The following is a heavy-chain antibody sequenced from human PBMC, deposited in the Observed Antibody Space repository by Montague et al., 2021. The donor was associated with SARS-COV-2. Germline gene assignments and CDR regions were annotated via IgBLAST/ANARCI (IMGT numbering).Heavy chain of an antibody. Sequence: SETLSLTCTVSGDSITSSIWWSWVRQTPGKGLEWIGEIFYTGKSKYNPSLESRLTMSVDVAKNQFSLNLNSVTAADTAVYYCARRTVLMISVVFDALDMWGQGTLATVSS. V-gene: IGHV4-4*02. CDR2: IFYTGKS. CDR3: ARRTVLMISVVFDALDM. D-gene: IGHD3-16*01. J-gene: IGHJ3*02. CDR1: GDSITSSIW.